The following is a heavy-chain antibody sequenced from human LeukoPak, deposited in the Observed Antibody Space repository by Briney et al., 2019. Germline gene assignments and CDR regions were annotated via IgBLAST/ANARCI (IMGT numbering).Heavy chain of an antibody. CDR3: AKDLPLIVVVPAAITFDY. CDR2: IRYDGSNK. Sequence: PGGSLRLSCAASGFAFSSYGMHWVRQAPGKGLDWVAFIRYDGSNKYYADSVKGRFTISRDNSKNTLYLQMNSLRAEDTAVYYCAKDLPLIVVVPAAITFDYWGQGTLVTVSS. J-gene: IGHJ4*02. CDR1: GFAFSSYG. V-gene: IGHV3-30*02. D-gene: IGHD2-2*02.